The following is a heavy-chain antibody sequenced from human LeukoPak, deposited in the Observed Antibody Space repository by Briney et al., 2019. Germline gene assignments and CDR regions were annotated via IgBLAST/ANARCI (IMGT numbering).Heavy chain of an antibody. D-gene: IGHD3-22*01. Sequence: ASVKVSCKASGYTFTSYYMHWVRQAPGQGLEWMGIINPSGGSTSYAQKFQGRVTMTRDTSTSTVYMELSSLRSEDTAVYYCGRWGYFDSGNYFVVDYWGQGTVVTVSS. CDR1: GYTFTSYY. CDR2: INPSGGST. J-gene: IGHJ4*02. CDR3: GRWGYFDSGNYFVVDY. V-gene: IGHV1-46*01.